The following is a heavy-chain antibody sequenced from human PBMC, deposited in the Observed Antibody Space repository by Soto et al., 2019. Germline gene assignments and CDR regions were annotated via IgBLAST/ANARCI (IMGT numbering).Heavy chain of an antibody. D-gene: IGHD4-4*01. CDR1: GFTFSSYS. CDR3: ARGDRDDYRDGYIY. J-gene: IGHJ4*02. V-gene: IGHV3-21*01. Sequence: LRLSCAASGFTFSSYSMNWVRQAPGKGLEWVSSISSSSSYIYYADSVKGRFTISRDNAKNSLYLQMNSLRAEDTAVYYCARGDRDDYRDGYIYWGQGTLVTVSS. CDR2: ISSSSSYI.